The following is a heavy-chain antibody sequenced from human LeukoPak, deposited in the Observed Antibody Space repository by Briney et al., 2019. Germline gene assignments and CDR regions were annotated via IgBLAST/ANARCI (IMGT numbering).Heavy chain of an antibody. D-gene: IGHD4-17*01. Sequence: SETLSLTCTVSGGSISSYYWSWIRQPPGKGLEWIGYIYYSGSTYYNPSLKSRVTISVDTSKNQFSLKLSSVTAADTAVYYCARHDGDHDYWGQGTLVTVSS. CDR2: IYYSGST. CDR3: ARHDGDHDY. CDR1: GGSISSYY. V-gene: IGHV4-59*08. J-gene: IGHJ4*02.